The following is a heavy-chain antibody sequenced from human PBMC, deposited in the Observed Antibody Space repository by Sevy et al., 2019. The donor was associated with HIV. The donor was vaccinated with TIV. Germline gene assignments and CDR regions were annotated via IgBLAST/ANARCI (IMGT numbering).Heavy chain of an antibody. V-gene: IGHV3-7*03. CDR3: ARDHPSTAPFDY. Sequence: GGSLRLSCAASGFTFSNFWMSWVRQAPGKGLEFVANIKQDGSENFYADSVKGRFTISRDNAKNSLFLQMNNLRVEETAVYYCARDHPSTAPFDYWGQGTLVTDSS. CDR2: IKQDGSEN. D-gene: IGHD2-21*02. J-gene: IGHJ4*02. CDR1: GFTFSNFW.